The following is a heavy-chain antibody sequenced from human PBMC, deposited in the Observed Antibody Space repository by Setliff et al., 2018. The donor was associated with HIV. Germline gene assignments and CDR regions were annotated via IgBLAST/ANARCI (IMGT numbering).Heavy chain of an antibody. Sequence: SETLSLTCTVTDDSLSRSDFYWAWIRQPPEKGLEWVASIYDTGDTHYNPSLKSRVTISVDTSKNQFSLRLSSVTAADTAVYYCARDSVSGSYSFDYWGQGTLVTVSS. J-gene: IGHJ4*02. CDR1: DDSLSRSDFY. D-gene: IGHD3-10*01. V-gene: IGHV4-39*07. CDR3: ARDSVSGSYSFDY. CDR2: IYDTGDT.